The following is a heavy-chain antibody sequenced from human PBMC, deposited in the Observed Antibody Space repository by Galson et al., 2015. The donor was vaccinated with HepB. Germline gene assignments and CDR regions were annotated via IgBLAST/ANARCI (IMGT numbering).Heavy chain of an antibody. J-gene: IGHJ4*02. CDR2: IRNKADRYAT. CDR1: GFSFSGSA. D-gene: IGHD3-3*01. V-gene: IGHV3-73*01. CDR3: TGSGLDY. Sequence: SLRLSCEASGFSFSGSAMHWVRQASGKGLEWVGRIRNKADRYATDYDASVKGSFTISRDDSKNTAYLQMNSPRTEDTAVYDCTGSGLDYWGQGALVTVSS.